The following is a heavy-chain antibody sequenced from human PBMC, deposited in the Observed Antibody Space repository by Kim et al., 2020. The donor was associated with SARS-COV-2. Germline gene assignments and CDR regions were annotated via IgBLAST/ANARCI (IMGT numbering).Heavy chain of an antibody. CDR3: AKGVPQSPVVPAAIAHYY. V-gene: IGHV4-34*01. D-gene: IGHD2-2*02. Sequence: SETLSLTCAVYGGSFSGYYWSWIRQPPGKGLEWIGEINHSGSTNYNPSLKSRVTISVDTSKNQFSLKLSSVTAADTAVYYWAKGVPQSPVVPAAIAHYY. J-gene: IGHJ6*01. CDR1: GGSFSGYY. CDR2: INHSGST.